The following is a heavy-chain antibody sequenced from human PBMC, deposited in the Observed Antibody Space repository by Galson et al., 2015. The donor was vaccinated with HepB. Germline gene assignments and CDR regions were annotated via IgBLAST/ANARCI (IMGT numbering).Heavy chain of an antibody. CDR2: IYSGGST. Sequence: SLRLSCAASGFTVSSNYMSWVRQAPGKGLEWVSVIYSGGSTYYADSVKGRFTISRDNSKNTLYLQMNSLRAEDTAVFYCARAFYYDSSGYYLGFDYWGQGTLVTVSS. V-gene: IGHV3-53*05. J-gene: IGHJ4*02. CDR1: GFTVSSNY. CDR3: ARAFYYDSSGYYLGFDY. D-gene: IGHD3-22*01.